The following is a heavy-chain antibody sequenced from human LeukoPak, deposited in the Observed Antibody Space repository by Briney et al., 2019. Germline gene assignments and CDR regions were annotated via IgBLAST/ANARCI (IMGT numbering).Heavy chain of an antibody. CDR3: ARDSSSRSNFDY. Sequence: SETLSLTCTVSGYSISSGYYWGWIRQPPGQGLEWIGSIYHSGSTYYKPSLKSRVTISVDTSKNQFSLKLSSVTAADTAVYYCARDSSSRSNFDYWGQGTLVTVSS. V-gene: IGHV4-38-2*02. CDR2: IYHSGST. J-gene: IGHJ4*02. CDR1: GYSISSGYY. D-gene: IGHD6-6*01.